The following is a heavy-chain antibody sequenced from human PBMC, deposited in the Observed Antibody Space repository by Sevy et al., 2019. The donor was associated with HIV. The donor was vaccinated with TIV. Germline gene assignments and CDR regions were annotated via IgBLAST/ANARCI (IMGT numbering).Heavy chain of an antibody. CDR2: IKGDGSEI. CDR1: GFTFSYYR. J-gene: IGHJ5*02. D-gene: IGHD2-15*01. CDR3: ARDPGGRDWFDP. V-gene: IGHV3-7*03. Sequence: GGSLRLSCAASGFTFSYYRMSWVRQAPGKGLEWVANIKGDGSEIYYVDSVKGGFTISRENAKNSLFLEMNSLGAEDTAVYYCARDPGGRDWFDPWGQGTLVTVSS.